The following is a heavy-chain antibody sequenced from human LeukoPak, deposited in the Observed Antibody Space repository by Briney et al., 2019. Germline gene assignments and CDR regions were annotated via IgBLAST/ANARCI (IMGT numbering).Heavy chain of an antibody. Sequence: ASVKVSCKASVYTFTSYGISWVRQAPRQGLEWMGLISAYNGNTNYAQKPQGRVTITTDTSTSTAYMERRSLRSDDTAVYYCARDSGSSWYDYWGQGTLVTVSS. CDR2: ISAYNGNT. V-gene: IGHV1-18*01. CDR3: ARDSGSSWYDY. J-gene: IGHJ4*02. D-gene: IGHD6-13*01. CDR1: VYTFTSYG.